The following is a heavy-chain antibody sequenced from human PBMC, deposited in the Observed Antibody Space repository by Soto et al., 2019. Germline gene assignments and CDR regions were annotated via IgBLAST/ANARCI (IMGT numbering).Heavy chain of an antibody. V-gene: IGHV3-23*01. CDR3: AKGKKWELPLDY. D-gene: IGHD1-26*01. CDR1: GFTVFSYA. J-gene: IGHJ4*02. Sequence: GGSLRLSCAASGFTVFSYAMTWVRQAPGKGLEWVSAISDSGVSTYFADSVKGRFTISRDTSKNTLYLQMNSLRAEDTAVYYCAKGKKWELPLDYWGQGTQVTVSS. CDR2: ISDSGVST.